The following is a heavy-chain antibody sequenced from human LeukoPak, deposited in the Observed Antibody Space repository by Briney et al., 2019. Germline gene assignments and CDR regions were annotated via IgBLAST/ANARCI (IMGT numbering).Heavy chain of an antibody. CDR3: ARLYYYFDY. Sequence: SETLSLTCPVSGGSISSSSYYWGWIRQPPGKGLEWIGSIYYSGSTYYNPSLKSRVTISVDTSKNQFSLKLSSVTAADTAVYYCARLYYYFDYWGQGTLVTVSS. D-gene: IGHD2-21*01. J-gene: IGHJ4*02. V-gene: IGHV4-39*01. CDR1: GGSISSSSYY. CDR2: IYYSGST.